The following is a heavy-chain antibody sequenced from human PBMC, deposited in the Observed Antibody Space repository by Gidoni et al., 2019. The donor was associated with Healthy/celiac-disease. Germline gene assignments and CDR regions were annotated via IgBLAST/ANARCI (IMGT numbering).Heavy chain of an antibody. D-gene: IGHD4-17*01. V-gene: IGHV3-13*05. CDR3: ARGVSYGDYFWYFDL. CDR2: MGTAGDP. CDR1: GFPFSSYD. Sequence: EVQLVASGGGLVQPVGSLSLSCSASGFPFSSYDMHWVRQATGKGLEGVSAMGTAGDPYYPGSVKGRFTISRENAKNSLYLQMNSLRAGDTAVYYCARGVSYGDYFWYFDLWGRGTLVTVSS. J-gene: IGHJ2*01.